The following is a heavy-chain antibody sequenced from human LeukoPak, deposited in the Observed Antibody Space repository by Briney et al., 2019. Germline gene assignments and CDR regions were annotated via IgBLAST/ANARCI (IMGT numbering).Heavy chain of an antibody. D-gene: IGHD2-2*02. J-gene: IGHJ4*02. V-gene: IGHV3-7*01. CDR2: IKQDGSEK. CDR3: ARATLGYCSSTSCYTGYFDY. CDR1: GFTFSSYW. Sequence: GGSLRLSCAASGFTFSSYWMSWVRQAPGKGREWVANIKQDGSEKYYVDSVKGRFTISRDNAKNSLYLQMNSLRAEDTAVYYCARATLGYCSSTSCYTGYFDYWGQGTLVTVSS.